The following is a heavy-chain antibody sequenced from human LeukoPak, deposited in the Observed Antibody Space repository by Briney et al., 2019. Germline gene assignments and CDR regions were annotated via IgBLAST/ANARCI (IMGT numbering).Heavy chain of an antibody. J-gene: IGHJ4*02. CDR1: GFIFYNYA. V-gene: IGHV3-23*01. D-gene: IGHD6-19*01. Sequence: GGSLRLSCAASGFIFYNYAMGWVRQAPRKGLEWVSVIGVGGGKTYYADSVKGRFTISRDDSKNTLYLEINSLRAEDTAVYYCSPLGSGVDYWGQGTMVTVTS. CDR3: SPLGSGVDY. CDR2: IGVGGGKT.